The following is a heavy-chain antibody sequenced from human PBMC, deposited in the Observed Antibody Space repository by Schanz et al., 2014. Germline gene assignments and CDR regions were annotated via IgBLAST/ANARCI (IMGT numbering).Heavy chain of an antibody. D-gene: IGHD2-2*01. CDR3: ARESPWGPAGVLGYFDI. CDR1: GDSISTDNFS. Sequence: QLQLQESGSGLVKSSQTLSLTCEVSGDSISTDNFSWSWIRQPPGKGLEWIGSIFHKGNTNYNASLKSRVTMSVDGSKTQFSLTVTSGTAADTAVYYCARESPWGPAGVLGYFDIWGRGTLVIVSS. V-gene: IGHV4-30-2*01. CDR2: IFHKGNT. J-gene: IGHJ2*01.